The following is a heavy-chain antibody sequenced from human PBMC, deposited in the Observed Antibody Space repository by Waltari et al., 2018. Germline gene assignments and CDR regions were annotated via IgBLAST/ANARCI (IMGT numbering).Heavy chain of an antibody. D-gene: IGHD6-19*01. J-gene: IGHJ5*01. CDR2: ISSDGRNT. CDR3: ARVRYSGGWSDC. V-gene: IGHV3-74*01. CDR1: EFTFSNDW. Sequence: EVQLVESGGGLVQPGGSLRLSCAASEFTFSNDWMPWVRQAPGKGLVWVSRISSDGRNTAYADSVKGRFTISRDNAKNTLYLQMNSLRAEDTAVYYCARVRYSGGWSDCWGQGTLVTVSS.